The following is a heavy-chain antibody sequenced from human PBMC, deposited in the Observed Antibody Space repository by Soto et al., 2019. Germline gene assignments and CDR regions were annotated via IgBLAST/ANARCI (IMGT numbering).Heavy chain of an antibody. Sequence: GESLKISCKGSGYRFSSYWIAWVRQMPGKGLEWMGIIYPGDSDTRYSPSFQGQVTMSVDKSNNTAYLHWSSLKASDTAMYYCARQGSNGAYYYYGMDVWGQGTTVSVSS. CDR3: ARQGSNGAYYYYGMDV. V-gene: IGHV5-51*01. J-gene: IGHJ6*02. D-gene: IGHD2-8*01. CDR1: GYRFSSYW. CDR2: IYPGDSDT.